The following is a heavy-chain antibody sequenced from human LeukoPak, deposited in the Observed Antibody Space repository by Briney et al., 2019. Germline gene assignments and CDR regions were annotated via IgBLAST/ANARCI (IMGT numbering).Heavy chain of an antibody. Sequence: GGSLRLSCAASGFTFSTYAMTWVRQAPGKGLEWVSSMSSGGTSIYYADSVRGRFTISRDNAKDSLFLLMNSLRVEDTAVYYCIAQWGQGTLVSVSS. D-gene: IGHD6-13*01. J-gene: IGHJ4*02. CDR2: MSSGGTSI. V-gene: IGHV3-21*06. CDR3: IAQ. CDR1: GFTFSTYA.